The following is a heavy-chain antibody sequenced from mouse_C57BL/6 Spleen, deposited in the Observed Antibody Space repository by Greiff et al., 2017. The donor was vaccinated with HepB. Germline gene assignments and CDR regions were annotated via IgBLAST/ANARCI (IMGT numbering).Heavy chain of an antibody. J-gene: IGHJ1*03. V-gene: IGHV1-69*01. Sequence: QVQLKQSGAELVMPGASVKLSCKASGYTFTSYWMHWVKQRPGQGLEWIGEIDPSDSYTNYNQKFKGKSTLTVDKSSSTAYMQLSSLTSEDSAVYYCAREARSSGYGWYFDVWGTGTTVTVSS. CDR2: IDPSDSYT. CDR3: AREARSSGYGWYFDV. D-gene: IGHD3-2*02. CDR1: GYTFTSYW.